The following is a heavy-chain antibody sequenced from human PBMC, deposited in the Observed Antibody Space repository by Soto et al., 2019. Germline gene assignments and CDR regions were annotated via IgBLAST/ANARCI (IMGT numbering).Heavy chain of an antibody. J-gene: IGHJ4*02. Sequence: GGSLRLSCPASGFTFSSYEMNWVRQAPGKGLEWVSYISSSGSTIYYADSVKGRFTISRDNAKNSLYLQINSLRAEDTAVYYCARFSAGSYGSGSYFSHFPLDYWGQGTLVTVSS. V-gene: IGHV3-48*03. CDR3: ARFSAGSYGSGSYFSHFPLDY. D-gene: IGHD3-10*01. CDR2: ISSSGSTI. CDR1: GFTFSSYE.